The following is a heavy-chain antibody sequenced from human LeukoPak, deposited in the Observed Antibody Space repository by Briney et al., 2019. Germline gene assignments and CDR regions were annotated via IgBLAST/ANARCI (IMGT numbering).Heavy chain of an antibody. V-gene: IGHV3-30*01. Sequence: GGSLRLSCAASGFTFSNYAMHWVRQAPGKGLEWVAVMSYDGSNKHYADSVKGRFTISRDISKNTLYLQMNSLRAEDTAVFYCATAARDYYYYMDVWGKGTTVTVSS. CDR1: GFTFSNYA. J-gene: IGHJ6*03. CDR2: MSYDGSNK. CDR3: ATAARDYYYYMDV. D-gene: IGHD6-13*01.